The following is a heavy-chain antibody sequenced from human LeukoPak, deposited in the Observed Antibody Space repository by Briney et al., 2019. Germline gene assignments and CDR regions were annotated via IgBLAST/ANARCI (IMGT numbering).Heavy chain of an antibody. J-gene: IGHJ4*02. Sequence: SVKVSCKASGGTFSSYAISWVRQAPGQGLEWMGGIIPIFGTANYAQKFQGRVTITADESTSTAYMELSSLRSEDTAVYYCTTALVGAAQFDYWGQGTLVTVSS. V-gene: IGHV1-69*13. CDR2: IIPIFGTA. CDR3: TTALVGAAQFDY. D-gene: IGHD1-26*01. CDR1: GGTFSSYA.